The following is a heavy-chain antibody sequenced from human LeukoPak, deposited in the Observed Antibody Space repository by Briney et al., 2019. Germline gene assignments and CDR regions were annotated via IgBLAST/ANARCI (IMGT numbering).Heavy chain of an antibody. J-gene: IGHJ3*02. V-gene: IGHV1-18*01. Sequence: GASVKVSCKASGYTFTSYGISWVRQAPGQGLEWMGWISAYNGNTNYAQKLQGGVTMTTDTPTSTAYMELRSLRSDDTAVYYCAGDSSGYSKFDAFDIWGQGTMVTVSS. CDR3: AGDSSGYSKFDAFDI. D-gene: IGHD3-22*01. CDR1: GYTFTSYG. CDR2: ISAYNGNT.